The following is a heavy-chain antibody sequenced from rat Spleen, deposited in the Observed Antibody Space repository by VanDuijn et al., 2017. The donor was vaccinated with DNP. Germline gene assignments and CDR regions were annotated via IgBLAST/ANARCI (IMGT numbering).Heavy chain of an antibody. CDR3: ARDDYGSYGAMNP. Sequence: EVQLVESGGGLVQPGRSMKLSCAASGFTFSNFGMTWVRQAPAKGLEWVATISGSGGSTYYRDSVKGRFTISRDNAQNTLDLQMNSLRSDDTATYYCARDDYGSYGAMNPWGQGTSVTVSS. V-gene: IGHV5-46*01. CDR2: ISGSGGST. CDR1: GFTFSNFG. D-gene: IGHD1-8*01. J-gene: IGHJ4*01.